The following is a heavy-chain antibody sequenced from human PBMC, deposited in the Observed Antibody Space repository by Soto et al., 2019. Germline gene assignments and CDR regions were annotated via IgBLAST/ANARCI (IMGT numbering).Heavy chain of an antibody. J-gene: IGHJ6*02. CDR1: GFTFSSYS. CDR3: ARVGEAFSSSWTYYYYYGMDV. V-gene: IGHV3-21*01. D-gene: IGHD6-13*01. CDR2: ISSSSSYV. Sequence: AGGSLRLSCAASGFTFSSYSMNWVRQAPGKGLEWVSSISSSSSYVYYADSVKGRFTISRDNAKNSLYLQMNSLRAEDTAVYYCARVGEAFSSSWTYYYYYGMDVWGQGTTVTVSS.